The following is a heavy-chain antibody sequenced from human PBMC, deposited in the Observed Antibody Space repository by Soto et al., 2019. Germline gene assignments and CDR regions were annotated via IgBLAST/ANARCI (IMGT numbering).Heavy chain of an antibody. D-gene: IGHD3-22*01. V-gene: IGHV3-23*01. CDR3: AKDLLGTTYYYDSSGYALDY. Sequence: GGSLRLSCAASGFTFSSYAMSWVRQAPGKGLEWVSAISGSGGSTYYADSVKGRFTISRDNSKNTLYLQMNSLRAEDTAVYYCAKDLLGTTYYYDSSGYALDYWGQGTLVTVSS. J-gene: IGHJ4*02. CDR2: ISGSGGST. CDR1: GFTFSSYA.